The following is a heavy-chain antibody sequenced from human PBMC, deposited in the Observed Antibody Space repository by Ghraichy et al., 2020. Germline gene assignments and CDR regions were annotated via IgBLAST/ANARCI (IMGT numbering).Heavy chain of an antibody. D-gene: IGHD3-16*01. CDR1: GFTFTHYW. CDR3: AKASGYYDTGAYFDF. Sequence: GGSLRLSCAASGFTFTHYWMHWVRQAPGKGLVWVSRINSDGSSTSYADSVKGRFTISRDNAKNTLYLQMNSLRAEDTAVYFCAKASGYYDTGAYFDFWGQGTLVTVSS. J-gene: IGHJ5*01. V-gene: IGHV3-74*01. CDR2: INSDGSST.